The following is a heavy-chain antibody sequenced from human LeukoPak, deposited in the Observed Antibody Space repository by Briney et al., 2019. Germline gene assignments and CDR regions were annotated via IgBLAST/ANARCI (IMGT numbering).Heavy chain of an antibody. CDR1: GYTFTGYY. J-gene: IGHJ4*02. CDR3: ARLRGSYSGFDC. Sequence: ASVKVSCKASGYTFTGYYMHWVRQAPGQGLGWMGWINPNSGGTNYAQKFQGRVTMTRDTSISTAYMELSRLRSDDTAVYYCARLRGSYSGFDCWGQGTLVTVSS. D-gene: IGHD1-26*01. CDR2: INPNSGGT. V-gene: IGHV1-2*02.